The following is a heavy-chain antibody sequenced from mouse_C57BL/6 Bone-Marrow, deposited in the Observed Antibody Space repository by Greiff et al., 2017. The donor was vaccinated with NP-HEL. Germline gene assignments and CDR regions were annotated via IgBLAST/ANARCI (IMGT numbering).Heavy chain of an antibody. J-gene: IGHJ3*01. CDR3: ARRGIYYYGSKGFAY. CDR1: GYTFTDYY. Sequence: VKLQQSGAELVKPGASVKISCKASGYTFTDYYINWVKQRPGQGLEWIGKIGPGSGSTYYNEKFKGKATLTADKSSSTAYMQLSSLTSEDSAVYFCARRGIYYYGSKGFAYWGQGTLVTVSA. CDR2: IGPGSGST. D-gene: IGHD1-1*01. V-gene: IGHV1-77*01.